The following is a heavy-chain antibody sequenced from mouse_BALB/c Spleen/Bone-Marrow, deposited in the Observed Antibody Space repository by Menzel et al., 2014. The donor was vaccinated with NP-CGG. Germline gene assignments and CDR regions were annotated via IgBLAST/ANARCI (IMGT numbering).Heavy chain of an antibody. CDR3: TIRYYAMDY. V-gene: IGHV1-4*01. D-gene: IGHD1-1*01. CDR2: INPSSAYT. Sequence: QVQLKESGAELARPGASVKMSCQASGYTFTRYTMHWEKQRPGQGLEWIGYINPSSAYTNYNQKFKDKATLTADKSPSTAYMQLSSLTSEDSAVYYCTIRYYAMDYWGQGTSVTASS. J-gene: IGHJ4*01. CDR1: GYTFTRYT.